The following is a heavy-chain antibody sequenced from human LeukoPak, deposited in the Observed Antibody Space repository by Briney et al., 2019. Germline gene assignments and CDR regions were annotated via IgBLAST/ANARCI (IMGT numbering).Heavy chain of an antibody. D-gene: IGHD3-10*01. CDR3: ASTAYYGSGSPDRLAFDY. CDR1: GYTFTSYY. Sequence: ASVKVSCKASGYTFTSYYMHWVRQAPGQGLEWMGIINPSGGSTSYAQKFQGRVTMTRDTSTSTVYMELSSLRSEDTAVYYCASTAYYGSGSPDRLAFDYWGQGTLVTVSS. V-gene: IGHV1-46*01. J-gene: IGHJ4*02. CDR2: INPSGGST.